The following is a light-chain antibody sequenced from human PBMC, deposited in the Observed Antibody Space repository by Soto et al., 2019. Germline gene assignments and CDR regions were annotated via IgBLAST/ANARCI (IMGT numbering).Light chain of an antibody. V-gene: IGKV1-6*01. CDR1: QAIRSA. Sequence: AIQLTQSPSSLSASVGDRVTITCRASQAIRSALGWYQQKPGKVPKLLTYAASTLQSGVPSRFSGSGFGTDFTLTISRLQPEDFATYYCLLDFGYFWAFGQGTKVEIK. CDR2: AAS. J-gene: IGKJ1*01. CDR3: LLDFGYFWA.